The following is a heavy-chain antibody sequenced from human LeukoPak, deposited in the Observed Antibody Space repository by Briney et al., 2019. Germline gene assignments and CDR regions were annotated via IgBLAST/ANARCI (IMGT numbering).Heavy chain of an antibody. CDR1: GLTFIRHY. V-gene: IGHV3-74*01. Sequence: PLRSLRISCAASGLTFIRHYINWVRQAPGNGLVWVSRIKTDGSNTIYADSVKGRFTISRDNAKNTLYLQMSSLRVEDTAVYYCGSSEDGYIDYWGQGTLVTVSS. CDR2: IKTDGSNT. CDR3: GSSEDGYIDY. J-gene: IGHJ4*02. D-gene: IGHD5-24*01.